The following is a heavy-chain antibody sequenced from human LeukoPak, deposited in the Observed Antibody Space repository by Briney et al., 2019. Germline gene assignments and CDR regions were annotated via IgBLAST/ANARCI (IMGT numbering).Heavy chain of an antibody. D-gene: IGHD4/OR15-4a*01. CDR3: ARDLYGGLFDY. CDR2: INHSGST. Sequence: SETLSLTCAVCGGSFSGYYWHWPRQPTGKGLEWIGEINHSGSTNYNPSLKRRVTMSVDTSKNQISLKLNSVTTADTAVYYCARDLYGGLFDYWGQGTLVAVSS. CDR1: GGSFSGYY. V-gene: IGHV4-34*01. J-gene: IGHJ4*02.